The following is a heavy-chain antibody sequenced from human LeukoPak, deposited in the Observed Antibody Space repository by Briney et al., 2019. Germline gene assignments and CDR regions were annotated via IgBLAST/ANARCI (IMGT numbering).Heavy chain of an antibody. CDR3: ARFLAAAGTSLGP. CDR1: GGSLSSYY. J-gene: IGHJ5*02. D-gene: IGHD6-13*01. CDR2: IYTSGST. V-gene: IGHV4-4*07. Sequence: PSETLSLTCTVSGGSLSSYYWNWIRQPAGKGLEWIGRIYTSGSTNYNPSLKSRVTMSVDTSKNQFSLKLSSVTAADTAVYYCARFLAAAGTSLGPWGQGTLVAVSS.